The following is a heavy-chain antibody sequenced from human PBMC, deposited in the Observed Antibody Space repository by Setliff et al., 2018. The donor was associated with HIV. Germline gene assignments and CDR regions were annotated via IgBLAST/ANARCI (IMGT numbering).Heavy chain of an antibody. D-gene: IGHD3-22*01. J-gene: IGHJ4*02. CDR2: IYYSGST. CDR1: GGSFSGYY. Sequence: SETLSLTCAVYGGSFSGYYWGWIRQPPGKGLEWIGSIYYSGSTYYNTSLKSRVTISVDTSKNQFSLKLSSVTAADTAVYYCARGSRGARASKIDSSGYYLVYWGQGTLVTVSS. CDR3: ARGSRGARASKIDSSGYYLVY. V-gene: IGHV4-34*01.